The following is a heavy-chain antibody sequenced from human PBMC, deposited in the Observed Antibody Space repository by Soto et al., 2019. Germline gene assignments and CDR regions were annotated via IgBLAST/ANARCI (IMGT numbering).Heavy chain of an antibody. J-gene: IGHJ4*02. Sequence: ASVKVSCKASGGTFSSYAISWVRQAPGQGLEWMGGIIPIFGTANYAQKFQGRVTITADESTSTAYVELSSLRSEDTAVYYCARGNSGWYGEFDYWGQGTLVTVSS. CDR1: GGTFSSYA. CDR2: IIPIFGTA. CDR3: ARGNSGWYGEFDY. V-gene: IGHV1-69*13. D-gene: IGHD6-19*01.